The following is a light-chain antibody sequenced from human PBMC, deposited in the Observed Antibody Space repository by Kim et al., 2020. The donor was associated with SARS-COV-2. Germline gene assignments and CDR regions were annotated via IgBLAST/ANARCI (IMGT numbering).Light chain of an antibody. J-gene: IGKJ5*01. Sequence: LPPEESAPLSCGASQSVSSYLAWYQQKPGQAPRLLIYDASNRVTGIPARFSGSGSGTDFTLTISSLEPEDFAVYYCQQRSNWPITFGQGTRLEIK. CDR3: QQRSNWPIT. V-gene: IGKV3-11*01. CDR1: QSVSSY. CDR2: DAS.